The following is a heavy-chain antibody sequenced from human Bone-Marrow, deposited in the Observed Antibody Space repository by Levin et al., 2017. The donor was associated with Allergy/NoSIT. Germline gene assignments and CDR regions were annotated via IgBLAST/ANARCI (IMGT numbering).Heavy chain of an antibody. J-gene: IGHJ5*02. V-gene: IGHV3-15*01. D-gene: IGHD3-22*01. CDR2: IKSKTDGGTT. CDR3: TTVTMIVVVIKTGWFDP. CDR1: GFTFSNAW. Sequence: KSGGSLRLSCAASGFTFSNAWMSWVRQAPGKGLEWVGRIKSKTDGGTTDYAAPVKGRFTISRDDSKNTLYLQMNSLKTEDTAVYYCTTVTMIVVVIKTGWFDPWGQGTLVTVSS.